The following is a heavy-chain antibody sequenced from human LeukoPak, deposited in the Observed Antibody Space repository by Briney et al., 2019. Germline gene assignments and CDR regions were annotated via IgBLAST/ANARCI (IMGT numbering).Heavy chain of an antibody. D-gene: IGHD3-10*01. J-gene: IGHJ4*02. Sequence: SETLSLTCAVYGGSFSGYYWSWIRQPPGKGLEWIGEINHSGSTNYNPSLKSRVTISVDTSKNQFSLKLSSVTAADTAVYYCARRTYYYGSGSYYSWVDYWGQGTLVIVSS. CDR3: ARRTYYYGSGSYYSWVDY. CDR1: GGSFSGYY. V-gene: IGHV4-34*01. CDR2: INHSGST.